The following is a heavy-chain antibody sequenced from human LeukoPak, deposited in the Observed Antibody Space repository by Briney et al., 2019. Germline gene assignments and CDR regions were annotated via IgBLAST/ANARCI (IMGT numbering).Heavy chain of an antibody. Sequence: PETLSLTCTVSGGSVSSGSYYWSWIRQPPGTGLEWIGYIYYSGSTNYNPSLKSRVTISVDTSKNQFSLKLSSVTAADTAVYYCARGFIVATLGPFDYWGQGTLVTVSS. V-gene: IGHV4-61*01. D-gene: IGHD5-12*01. CDR2: IYYSGST. CDR3: ARGFIVATLGPFDY. CDR1: GGSVSSGSYY. J-gene: IGHJ4*02.